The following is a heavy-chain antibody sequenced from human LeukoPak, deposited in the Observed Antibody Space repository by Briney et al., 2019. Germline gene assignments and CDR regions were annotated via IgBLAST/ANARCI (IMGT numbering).Heavy chain of an antibody. V-gene: IGHV3-11*01. CDR1: GFTFSSYA. Sequence: GGSLRLSCAASGFTFSSYAMSWIRQAPGKGLEWVSYISSGGSSISHADSVKGRFTISRDNAENSLYLQMNSLRAEDTAVYYCARRPAAGRCFDYWGQGTLVTVSS. CDR2: ISSGGSSI. CDR3: ARRPAAGRCFDY. D-gene: IGHD6-13*01. J-gene: IGHJ4*02.